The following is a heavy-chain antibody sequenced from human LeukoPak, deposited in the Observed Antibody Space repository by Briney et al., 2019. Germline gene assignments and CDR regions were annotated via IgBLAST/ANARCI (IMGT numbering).Heavy chain of an antibody. Sequence: ASVKVSCKASGYTFTGYYMHWVRQAPGQGLEWMGWINPNSGGTNYAQKFQGRVTMTRDTSISTAYMELSRLRPDDTAVYYCARGDTAGTSGYYGMDVWGQGTTVTVSS. CDR3: ARGDTAGTSGYYGMDV. J-gene: IGHJ6*02. D-gene: IGHD5-18*01. CDR1: GYTFTGYY. CDR2: INPNSGGT. V-gene: IGHV1-2*02.